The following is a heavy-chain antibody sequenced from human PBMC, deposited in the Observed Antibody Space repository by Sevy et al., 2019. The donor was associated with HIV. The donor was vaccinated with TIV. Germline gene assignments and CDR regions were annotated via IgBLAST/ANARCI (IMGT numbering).Heavy chain of an antibody. CDR2: INHSGST. J-gene: IGHJ4*02. Sequence: SETLSLTCAVYGGSFSGYYWSWIRQPPGKGLEWIGEINHSGSTNYNPSLKSRVTISVDTSKNQFSLKLGSVTAADTAVYYCAREGLYYDYVWGSYRYYDYWGQGTLVTVSS. CDR1: GGSFSGYY. V-gene: IGHV4-34*01. CDR3: AREGLYYDYVWGSYRYYDY. D-gene: IGHD3-16*02.